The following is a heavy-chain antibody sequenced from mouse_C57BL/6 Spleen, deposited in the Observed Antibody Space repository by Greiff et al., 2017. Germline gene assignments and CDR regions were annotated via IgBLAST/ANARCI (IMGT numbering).Heavy chain of an antibody. CDR2: IHPNSGST. V-gene: IGHV1-64*01. Sequence: QVQLQQPGAELVKPGASVKLSCKASGYTFTSYWMHWVKQRPGQGLEWIGMIHPNSGSTNYNEKFKSKATLTVDKSSSTAYMQLSSLTSEDSAVYYWARSWYYGSSPRWYFDVWGTGTTVTVSS. D-gene: IGHD1-1*01. CDR3: ARSWYYGSSPRWYFDV. J-gene: IGHJ1*03. CDR1: GYTFTSYW.